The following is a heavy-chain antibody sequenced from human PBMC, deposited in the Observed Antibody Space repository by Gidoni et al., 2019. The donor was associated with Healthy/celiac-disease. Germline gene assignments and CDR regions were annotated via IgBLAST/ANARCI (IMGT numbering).Heavy chain of an antibody. CDR3: ARVGGYSYGYRVEWFDP. D-gene: IGHD5-18*01. CDR2: IIHSGST. J-gene: IGHJ5*02. CDR1: GGSFSGYY. V-gene: IGHV4-34*12. Sequence: QVQLQQWGAGLLKPSDTLSLTCAVYGGSFSGYYWSWIRQPPGKGLEWIGEIIHSGSTNYIPSLKSRVTISVDTSKNQFSLKLSSVTAADTAVYYCARVGGYSYGYRVEWFDPWGQGTLVTVSS.